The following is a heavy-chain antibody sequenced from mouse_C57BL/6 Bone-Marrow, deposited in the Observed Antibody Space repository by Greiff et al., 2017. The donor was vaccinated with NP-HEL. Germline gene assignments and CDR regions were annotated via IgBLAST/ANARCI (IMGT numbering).Heavy chain of an antibody. V-gene: IGHV1-39*01. J-gene: IGHJ4*01. CDR3: ARQDFYYGNYDYYAMDY. D-gene: IGHD2-1*01. Sequence: VHVKQSGPELVKPGASVKISCKASGYSFTDYNMNWVKQSTGKSLEWIGVINPNYGTTSYNQKFKGKATLTVDQSSSTAYMQLNSLTSEDSAVYYCARQDFYYGNYDYYAMDYWGQGTSVTVSS. CDR2: INPNYGTT. CDR1: GYSFTDYN.